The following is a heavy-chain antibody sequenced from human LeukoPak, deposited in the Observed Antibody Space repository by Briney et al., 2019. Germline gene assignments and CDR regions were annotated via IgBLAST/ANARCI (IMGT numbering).Heavy chain of an antibody. D-gene: IGHD6-6*01. CDR2: VFTSGTT. CDR1: APSISRYY. V-gene: IGHV4-4*08. J-gene: IGHJ4*02. CDR3: ARRGPGPQVGEYVAYDFDH. Sequence: PSQTLSLACTVVAPSISRYYSSCIRHLQRKLLEWDGYVFTSGTTKYNPSLKTRDSISLDTSKSQLSLSLASVSAADTAVYYWARRGPGPQVGEYVAYDFDHWGQGTLVTVSS.